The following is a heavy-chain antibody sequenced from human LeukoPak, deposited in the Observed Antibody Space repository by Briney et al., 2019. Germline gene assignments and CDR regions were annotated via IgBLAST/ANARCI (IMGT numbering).Heavy chain of an antibody. Sequence: PGGSLRLSCAASGFSVNMNYMSWVRQAPGKGLEWVSAISGSGGTTYYADSVKGRFTFSRDNSKNSLYLQMNSLRAEDTAVYYCAKVEGAFDIWGQGTMVTVSS. CDR1: GFSVNMNY. V-gene: IGHV3-23*01. CDR2: ISGSGGTT. J-gene: IGHJ3*02. CDR3: AKVEGAFDI.